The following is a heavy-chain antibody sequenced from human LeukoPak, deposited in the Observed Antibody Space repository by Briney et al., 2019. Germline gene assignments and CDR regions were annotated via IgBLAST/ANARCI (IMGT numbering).Heavy chain of an antibody. CDR1: GGSISSGNW. D-gene: IGHD3-9*01. CDR3: AREGDYDILTGYYFIDS. Sequence: SGTLSLTCAVSGGSISSGNWWSWVRQPPGKGLEWIGEIYHSGNTNYNPSLKSRVTILVDWSKNHFSLKLSSVTAADTAVYCCAREGDYDILTGYYFIDSWGQGTLVTVSS. CDR2: IYHSGNT. J-gene: IGHJ4*02. V-gene: IGHV4-4*01.